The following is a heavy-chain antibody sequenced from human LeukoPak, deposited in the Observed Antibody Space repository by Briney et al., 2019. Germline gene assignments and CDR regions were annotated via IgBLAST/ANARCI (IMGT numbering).Heavy chain of an antibody. J-gene: IGHJ4*02. Sequence: SETLSLTCTVSGGSISSSSYYWGWIRQPPGKGLEWIGSIYYSGSTYYNPSLKSRVTISVDTSKNQFSLKLSSVTAADTAVYYCAREGAMANYWGQGTLVTVSS. CDR1: GGSISSSSYY. V-gene: IGHV4-39*07. D-gene: IGHD1-26*01. CDR2: IYYSGST. CDR3: AREGAMANY.